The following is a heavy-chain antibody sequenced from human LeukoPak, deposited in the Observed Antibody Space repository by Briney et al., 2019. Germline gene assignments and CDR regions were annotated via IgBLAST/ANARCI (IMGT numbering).Heavy chain of an antibody. J-gene: IGHJ5*02. CDR2: MNPNSGNT. D-gene: IGHD5-18*01. CDR1: GYTFTSYD. CDR3: ARGQNSYGYEAWFDP. Sequence: ASVKFSCKASGYTFTSYDINWVRQATGQGIEWMGWMNPNSGNTGYAQKFQGRVTITRNTSISTAYMELSSLRSEDTAVYYCARGQNSYGYEAWFDPWGQGTLVTVSS. V-gene: IGHV1-8*03.